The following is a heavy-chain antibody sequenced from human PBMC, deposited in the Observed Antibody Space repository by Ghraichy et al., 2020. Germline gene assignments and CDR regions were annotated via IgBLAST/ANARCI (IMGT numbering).Heavy chain of an antibody. CDR3: ARDGAYYYDSSGYYAIAVDI. CDR2: IYYSGST. CDR1: GGSISSGGYY. V-gene: IGHV4-31*03. Sequence: SETLSLTCTVSGGSISSGGYYWSWIRQHPGKGLEWIGYIYYSGSTYYNPSLKSRVTISVDTSKNQFSLKLSSVTAADTAVYYCARDGAYYYDSSGYYAIAVDIWGQGTMVTVSS. J-gene: IGHJ3*02. D-gene: IGHD3-22*01.